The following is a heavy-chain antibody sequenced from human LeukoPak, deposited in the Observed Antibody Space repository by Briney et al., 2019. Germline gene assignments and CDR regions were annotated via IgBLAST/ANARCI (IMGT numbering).Heavy chain of an antibody. D-gene: IGHD6-13*01. CDR1: GFTLNTNY. CDR3: ARERQQLVPGAFDI. Sequence: GGSLRLSCAASGFTLNTNYMNWVRQAPGKGLEWVSSISSSSYIYYADSVKGRFTISRDNAKNSLYLQMNSLRAEDTAVYYCARERQQLVPGAFDIWGQGTMVTVSS. J-gene: IGHJ3*02. CDR2: ISSSSYI. V-gene: IGHV3-69-1*01.